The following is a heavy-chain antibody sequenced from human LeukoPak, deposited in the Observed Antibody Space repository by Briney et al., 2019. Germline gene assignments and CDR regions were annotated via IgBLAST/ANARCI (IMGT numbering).Heavy chain of an antibody. CDR3: ARVGPYYYGLGSYASFDH. D-gene: IGHD3-10*01. J-gene: IGHJ4*01. CDR2: ISDSGGDA. Sequence: GGSLRLSCAASGLIFSSYAMSWVRQAPGKGLEWVSSISDSGGDAYYADSVKGRFIISRDNSLDTLSLQMNSLRAEDTAVYYCARVGPYYYGLGSYASFDHWGQGTLVTVSS. CDR1: GLIFSSYA. V-gene: IGHV3-23*01.